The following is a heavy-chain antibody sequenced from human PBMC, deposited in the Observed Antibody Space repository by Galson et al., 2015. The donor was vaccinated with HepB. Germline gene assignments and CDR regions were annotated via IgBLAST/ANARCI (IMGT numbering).Heavy chain of an antibody. J-gene: IGHJ4*02. CDR3: ARGHVGSFGELLTFYDF. Sequence: SVKVSCKASGYIFTSFALHWVRQAPGQRLEWMGWINAASGRTRSSQNFQGRVTITRDKSAHTSYMELTSLTSEDTAVYYCARGHVGSFGELLTFYDFWGQGTLVAVSS. V-gene: IGHV1-3*01. D-gene: IGHD3-10*01. CDR1: GYIFTSFA. CDR2: INAASGRT.